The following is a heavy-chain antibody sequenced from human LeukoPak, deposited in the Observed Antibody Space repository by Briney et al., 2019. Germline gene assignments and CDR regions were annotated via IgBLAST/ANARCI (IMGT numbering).Heavy chain of an antibody. CDR1: GGTFSSYA. V-gene: IGHV1-46*01. Sequence: GASVKVSCKASGGTFSSYAISWVRQAPGQGLEWMGIINPSGGSTSYAQKFQGRITMTRDTSTSTVYMELSSLRSEDTAVYYCARTKLGLFDYWGQGTLVTVSS. J-gene: IGHJ4*02. D-gene: IGHD1-7*01. CDR2: INPSGGST. CDR3: ARTKLGLFDY.